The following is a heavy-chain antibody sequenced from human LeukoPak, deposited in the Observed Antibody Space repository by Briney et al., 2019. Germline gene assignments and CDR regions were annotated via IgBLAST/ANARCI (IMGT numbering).Heavy chain of an antibody. Sequence: KASETLSLTCAVYGGSFSGYYWSWIRQPPGKGLEWIGYIYYSGSTNYNPSLKSRVTISVDTSKNQFSLKLSCVTAADTAVYYCARHGAPYDSSGYYRWIYFDYWGQGTLVTVSS. CDR1: GGSFSGYY. CDR3: ARHGAPYDSSGYYRWIYFDY. V-gene: IGHV4-59*08. J-gene: IGHJ4*02. D-gene: IGHD3-22*01. CDR2: IYYSGST.